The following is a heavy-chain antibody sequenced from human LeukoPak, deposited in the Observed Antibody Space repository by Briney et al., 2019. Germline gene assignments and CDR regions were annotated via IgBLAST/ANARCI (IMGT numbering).Heavy chain of an antibody. CDR2: INHSGST. D-gene: IGHD2-2*01. CDR1: GGSFSGYY. J-gene: IGHJ6*03. V-gene: IGHV4-34*01. CDR3: ARGRYCSSTSCYGLTGRHYYYMDV. Sequence: PSETPSLTCAVYGGSFSGYYWSWIRQPPGKGQEWIGEINHSGSTNYNPSLKSRVTISVDTSKNQFSLKLSSVTAADTAVYYGARGRYCSSTSCYGLTGRHYYYMDVWGKGTTVTVSS.